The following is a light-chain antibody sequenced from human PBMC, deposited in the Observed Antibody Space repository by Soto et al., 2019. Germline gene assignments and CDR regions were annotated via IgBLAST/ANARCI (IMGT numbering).Light chain of an antibody. Sequence: QSVLTQPPSVSAAPGQKVTISCSGSSSNIGNNYVSWYQQLPGTAPKLLIYDNNKRPSGIPVRFSGSKSGTSATLGITELQTGDEADYYCGTWDSSLRAPGDVVFGGGTKLTVL. CDR2: DNN. CDR3: GTWDSSLRAPGDVV. CDR1: SSNIGNNY. V-gene: IGLV1-51*01. J-gene: IGLJ2*01.